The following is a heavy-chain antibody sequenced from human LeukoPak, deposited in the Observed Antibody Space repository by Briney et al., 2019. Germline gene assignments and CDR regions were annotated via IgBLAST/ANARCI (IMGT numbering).Heavy chain of an antibody. J-gene: IGHJ6*03. D-gene: IGHD4-17*01. Sequence: PGGSLRLSCAAYGFTFSSYSMNWVRQAPGKGLEWVSYISSSSSTIYYADSVKGRFTISRDNAKNSLYLQMNSLRAEDTAVYYCARDTYGDYDYYYYYMDVWGKGTTVTVSS. V-gene: IGHV3-48*01. CDR3: ARDTYGDYDYYYYYMDV. CDR2: ISSSSSTI. CDR1: GFTFSSYS.